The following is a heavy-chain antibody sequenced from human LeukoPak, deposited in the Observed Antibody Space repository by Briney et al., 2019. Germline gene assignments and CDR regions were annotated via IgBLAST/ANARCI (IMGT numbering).Heavy chain of an antibody. Sequence: PSQTLSLTCTVSGGSISSGSYYWSWIRQPAGKGLEWIGRIYTSGSTNYNPSLKSRVTISVDTSKNQFSLKLSSVTAADTAVYYCALWDVEMAQFRDYWGQGTLVTVSS. J-gene: IGHJ4*02. CDR1: GGSISSGSYY. CDR2: IYTSGST. V-gene: IGHV4-61*02. D-gene: IGHD5-24*01. CDR3: ALWDVEMAQFRDY.